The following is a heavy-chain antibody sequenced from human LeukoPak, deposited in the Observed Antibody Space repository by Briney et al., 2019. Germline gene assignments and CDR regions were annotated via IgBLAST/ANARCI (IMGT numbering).Heavy chain of an antibody. V-gene: IGHV1-69*04. J-gene: IGHJ3*02. CDR3: ARGTHLVGEQADDAFDI. CDR1: GGTFSSYA. Sequence: SVKVSCKASGGTFSSYAISWVRQAPGQGLEWMGRIIPILGIANYAQKFQGRVTITADKSTSTAYMELSSLRSEDTAVYYRARGTHLVGEQADDAFDIWGQGTIVTVSS. D-gene: IGHD3-3*01. CDR2: IIPILGIA.